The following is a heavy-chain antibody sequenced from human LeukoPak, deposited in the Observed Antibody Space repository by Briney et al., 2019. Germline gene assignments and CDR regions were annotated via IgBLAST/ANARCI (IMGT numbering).Heavy chain of an antibody. V-gene: IGHV4-4*07. CDR2: IYTSGST. J-gene: IGHJ4*02. CDR1: GGSISSYY. Sequence: SETLSLTCTVSGGSISSYYWSWIRQPAGKGLEWIGRIYTSGSTNYNPSLKSRVTMSVDTSKNQFSLRLSSVTAADTAVYYRARVTGYIVEDYFDYWGQGTLVTVSS. CDR3: ARVTGYIVEDYFDY. D-gene: IGHD3-22*01.